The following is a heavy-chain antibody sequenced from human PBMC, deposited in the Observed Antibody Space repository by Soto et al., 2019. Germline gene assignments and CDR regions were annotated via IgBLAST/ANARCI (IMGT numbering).Heavy chain of an antibody. CDR3: ARASFLPIVVVVAAETLNDAFDI. Sequence: QVQLVQSGAEVKKPGASVKVSCKASGYTFTSYGISWVRQAPGQGLEWMGWISAYNGNTNYAQKLQGRVTMTTDTSTGTAYMELRGLRSDDTAVYYCARASFLPIVVVVAAETLNDAFDIWGQGTMVTVSS. CDR2: ISAYNGNT. J-gene: IGHJ3*02. V-gene: IGHV1-18*01. CDR1: GYTFTSYG. D-gene: IGHD2-15*01.